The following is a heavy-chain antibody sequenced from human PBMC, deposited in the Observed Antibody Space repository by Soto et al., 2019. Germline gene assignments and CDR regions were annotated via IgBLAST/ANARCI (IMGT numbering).Heavy chain of an antibody. D-gene: IGHD2-21*02. J-gene: IGHJ4*02. V-gene: IGHV1-46*01. CDR2: VNPSGGHT. CDR1: GDTFTDYY. CDR3: ARGGHVVVVTAALDY. Sequence: QVQLVQSGAEVRKPGASVKVACKASGDTFTDYYIHWVGQAPGQGLEWMGTVNPSGGHTTYAPHFVGRMNMTRDTPTSTPYMELTSPTSEDTAVYYCARGGHVVVVTAALDYWGQGTLVTVSS.